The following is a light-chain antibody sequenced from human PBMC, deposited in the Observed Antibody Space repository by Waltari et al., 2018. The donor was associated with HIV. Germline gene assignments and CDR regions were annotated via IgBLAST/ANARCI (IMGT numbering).Light chain of an antibody. CDR3: SSDTCSSTGV. CDR2: EVS. Sequence: QSALTQPASVSGSPGQSITISCTGTSSDVGGYNYFSWYQQHPGKAPKLMIYEVSNPASGVSNRFSGSQSGNTACLAISGLQGDDEADYYCSSDTCSSTGVFGGGTKLTVL. V-gene: IGLV2-14*01. J-gene: IGLJ2*01. CDR1: SSDVGGYNY.